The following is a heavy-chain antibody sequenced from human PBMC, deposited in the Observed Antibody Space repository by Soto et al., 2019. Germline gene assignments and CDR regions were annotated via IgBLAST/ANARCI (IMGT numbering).Heavy chain of an antibody. CDR3: ERATAAGIYAMDV. Sequence: QPQLQGSGPAQVKPSETLSLSCTVSGGSISSSSYYWAWIRQPPGRGLEWLGSIYYTGSTYYSPSLKNRVDVSLDTSSKKFSLRLTSVTEADSGVYYCERATAAGIYAMDVWGQGTTVTVSS. CDR2: IYYTGST. J-gene: IGHJ6*02. D-gene: IGHD6-25*01. V-gene: IGHV4-39*01. CDR1: GGSISSSSYY.